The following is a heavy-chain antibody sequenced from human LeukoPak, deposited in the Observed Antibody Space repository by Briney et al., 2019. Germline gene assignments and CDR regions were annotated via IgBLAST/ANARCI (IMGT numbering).Heavy chain of an antibody. CDR2: INPNSGGT. V-gene: IGHV1-2*02. CDR1: GYTFTGYY. Sequence: ASVKVSCKASGYTFTGYYMHGVRQAPGQGLEWMGWINPNSGGTNYAQKFQGRVTMTRDTSISTAYMELSRLRSDDTAVYYCARGLWFGDENPPYFDYWGQGILVTVSS. D-gene: IGHD3-10*01. J-gene: IGHJ4*02. CDR3: ARGLWFGDENPPYFDY.